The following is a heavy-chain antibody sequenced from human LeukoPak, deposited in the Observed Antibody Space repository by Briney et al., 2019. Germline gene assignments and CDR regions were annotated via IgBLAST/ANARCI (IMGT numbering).Heavy chain of an antibody. CDR2: ICYDGSNK. V-gene: IGHV3-33*06. D-gene: IGHD3-22*01. J-gene: IGHJ4*02. Sequence: GGSLRLSCAASGVTFSSYGMHWVCHAPAEGLEWGAVICYDGSNKYFADTVKGRFTISRDNSKNTLYLQMNSLRAEDTAVYYCAKEPYDSSGYYLFSTDYWGQGTLVTVSS. CDR3: AKEPYDSSGYYLFSTDY. CDR1: GVTFSSYG.